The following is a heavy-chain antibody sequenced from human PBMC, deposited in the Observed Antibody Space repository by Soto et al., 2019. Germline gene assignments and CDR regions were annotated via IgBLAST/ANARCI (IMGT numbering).Heavy chain of an antibody. CDR3: GGDSSGYYYPDVFDI. D-gene: IGHD3-22*01. CDR2: INAGNGNT. V-gene: IGHV1-3*01. CDR1: GYTFTSYA. J-gene: IGHJ3*02. Sequence: GASLKVSFKASGYTFTSYAMHWVRQAPGQRLEWMGWINAGNGNTKYSQKFQGRVTITRDTSASTAYMELSSLRSEDTAVYYCGGDSSGYYYPDVFDIWGQGTMVTVSS.